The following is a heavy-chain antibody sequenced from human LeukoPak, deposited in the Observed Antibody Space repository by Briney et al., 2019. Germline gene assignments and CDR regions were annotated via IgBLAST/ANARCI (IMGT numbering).Heavy chain of an antibody. J-gene: IGHJ4*02. CDR3: ARVGWFEQALDY. V-gene: IGHV3-48*03. Sequence: GGSLRLSCAASGFTFSSYEMNWVRQAPGKGLEWVSYISSSGSTIYYADSVKGRFTISRDNAKNSLYLQMNSLRAEDTAVYYCARVGWFEQALDYWDQGTLVTVSS. CDR2: ISSSGSTI. CDR1: GFTFSSYE. D-gene: IGHD3-10*01.